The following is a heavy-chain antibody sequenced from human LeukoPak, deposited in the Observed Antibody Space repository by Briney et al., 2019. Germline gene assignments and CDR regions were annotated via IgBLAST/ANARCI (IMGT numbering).Heavy chain of an antibody. CDR3: ARGGRYCSSTSCYYYYYYGMDV. D-gene: IGHD2-2*01. J-gene: IGHJ6*02. Sequence: SETLSLTCTVSGGSISSYYWSWIRQPAGKGLEWIGRIYTSGSTNYNPSLKSRVTMSVDTSKNQFSLKLSSVTAADTAVYYCARGGRYCSSTSCYYYYYYGMDVWGQGTTVTVSS. CDR1: GGSISSYY. V-gene: IGHV4-4*07. CDR2: IYTSGST.